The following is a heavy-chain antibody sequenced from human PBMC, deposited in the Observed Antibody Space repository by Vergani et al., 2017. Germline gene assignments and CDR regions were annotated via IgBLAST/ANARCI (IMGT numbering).Heavy chain of an antibody. Sequence: EVQLVQSGAEVKKPGESLRISCKGSGYSFTSYWISWLRQMPGKGLEWMGRMDPSDSYTNYSPSFQGHVTISADKSISTAYLQWSSLKASDTAIYYCATITAGFVPFDPWGQGTLVTVSS. D-gene: IGHD2-21*02. V-gene: IGHV5-10-1*03. J-gene: IGHJ5*02. CDR2: MDPSDSYT. CDR3: ATITAGFVPFDP. CDR1: GYSFTSYW.